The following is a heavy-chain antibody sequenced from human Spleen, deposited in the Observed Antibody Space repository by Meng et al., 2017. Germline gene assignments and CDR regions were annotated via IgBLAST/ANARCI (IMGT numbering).Heavy chain of an antibody. CDR1: GFSFGDYA. V-gene: IGHV3-9*01. CDR2: ITWNSNNI. D-gene: IGHD2-15*01. J-gene: IGHJ3*02. CDR3: AKDIYDCSGGDCYDAFDI. Sequence: GGSLSLSCAASGFSFGDYAMHWVRQVPGKGLEGVSSITWNSNNIDYVDSVKGRFTISRDNAKNSLYLQMNNVRAEDTALYYCAKDIYDCSGGDCYDAFDIWGQGTMVTVSS.